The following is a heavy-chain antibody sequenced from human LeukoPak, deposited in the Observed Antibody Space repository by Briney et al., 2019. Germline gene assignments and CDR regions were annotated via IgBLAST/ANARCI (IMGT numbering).Heavy chain of an antibody. CDR2: IYYSGST. CDR1: GYSISSGYS. J-gene: IGHJ4*02. Sequence: SETLSLTCTVSGYSISSGYSWSRIRQPPGKGLEWLGYIYYSGSTDYNPSLKSRLSISLDTSMNQFSLRLSSVTAADTAIYYCARNGRGSSQPLDYWGQGTLVTVSS. D-gene: IGHD6-19*01. V-gene: IGHV4-30-4*07. CDR3: ARNGRGSSQPLDY.